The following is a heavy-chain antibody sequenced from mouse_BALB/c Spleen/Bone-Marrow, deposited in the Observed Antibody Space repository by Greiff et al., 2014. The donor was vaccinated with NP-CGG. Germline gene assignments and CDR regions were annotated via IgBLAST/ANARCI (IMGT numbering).Heavy chain of an antibody. J-gene: IGHJ4*01. Sequence: QVQLKESGAELVRPGTSVKISRKASGYTFTNYWLGWVKQRPGHGLEWIGDIYPGGGYTNYNEKFKGKATLTADTSSSTAYMQLSSLTSEDSAVYFCARGNGPYAMDYWGQGTSVTVSS. CDR3: ARGNGPYAMDY. CDR1: GYTFTNYW. D-gene: IGHD1-1*02. V-gene: IGHV1-63*02. CDR2: IYPGGGYT.